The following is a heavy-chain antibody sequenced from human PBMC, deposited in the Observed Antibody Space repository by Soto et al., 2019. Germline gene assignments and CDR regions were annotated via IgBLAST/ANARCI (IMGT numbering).Heavy chain of an antibody. D-gene: IGHD1-26*01. CDR3: ARGRGGTYDAFDI. Sequence: SETLSLTCTVSGGSVSSGSYYWSWIRQPPGKGLEWIGYIYYSGSTNYNPSLKSRVTISVDTSKNQFSLKLSSVTAADTAVYYCARGRGGTYDAFDIWGPGTLVTVSS. CDR2: IYYSGST. CDR1: GGSVSSGSYY. J-gene: IGHJ3*02. V-gene: IGHV4-61*01.